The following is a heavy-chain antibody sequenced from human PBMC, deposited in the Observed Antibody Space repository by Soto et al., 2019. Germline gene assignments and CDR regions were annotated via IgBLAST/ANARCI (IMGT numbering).Heavy chain of an antibody. V-gene: IGHV3-20*01. D-gene: IGHD6-19*01. CDR2: INWNGGST. Sequence: EVQLVESGGGVVRPGGSLRLSCAASGFTFDDYGVSWVRQAPGKGLEWVSGINWNGGSTGYADSVKGRFNISRDNAKNSLYLQMNSLRAEDTALYHCARASLTSTYSSGWEFDYWGQGTLVTVSS. CDR3: ARASLTSTYSSGWEFDY. CDR1: GFTFDDYG. J-gene: IGHJ4*02.